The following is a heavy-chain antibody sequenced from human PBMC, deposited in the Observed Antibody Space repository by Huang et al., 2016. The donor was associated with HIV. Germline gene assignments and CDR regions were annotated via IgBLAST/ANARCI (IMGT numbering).Heavy chain of an antibody. Sequence: QVQLVESGGGVVQPGGSLRLSCAGSGFTFSSDGMHWVRQAPGKGWEWGAFIRYEGSNKYYADYVRGRFTISRDNSKNTLYLQMNSLRAEDTAVYYCAKGSMANAFDIWGQGTMVTVSS. V-gene: IGHV3-30*02. CDR3: AKGSMANAFDI. J-gene: IGHJ3*02. CDR2: IRYEGSNK. CDR1: GFTFSSDG. D-gene: IGHD3-10*01.